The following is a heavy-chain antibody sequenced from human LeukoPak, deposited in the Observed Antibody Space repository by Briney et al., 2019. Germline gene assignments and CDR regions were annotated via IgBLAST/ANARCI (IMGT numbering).Heavy chain of an antibody. D-gene: IGHD6-19*01. CDR3: ARAYSSGWSTSYFDY. CDR2: IYYSGST. CDR1: GGSISSYY. Sequence: SETLSLTCTVSGGSISSYYWGWIRQPPGKGLEWIGSIYYSGSTYYNPSLKSRVTISVDTSKNQFSLKLSSVTAADTAVYYCARAYSSGWSTSYFDYWGQGTLVTVSS. J-gene: IGHJ4*02. V-gene: IGHV4-39*07.